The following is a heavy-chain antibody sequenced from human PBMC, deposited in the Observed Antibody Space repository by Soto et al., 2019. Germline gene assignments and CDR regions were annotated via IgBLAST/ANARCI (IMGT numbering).Heavy chain of an antibody. CDR3: AREPNYGSGSALGY. CDR2: INPNSGGT. J-gene: IGHJ4*02. D-gene: IGHD3-10*01. V-gene: IGHV1-2*04. CDR1: GYTFTGYY. Sequence: ASVKVSCKASGYTFTGYYMHWVRQAPGQGLEWMGWINPNSGGTNYAQKFQGWVTMTRDTSISTAYMELSRLRSDDTAVYYCAREPNYGSGSALGYWGQGTLVTVSS.